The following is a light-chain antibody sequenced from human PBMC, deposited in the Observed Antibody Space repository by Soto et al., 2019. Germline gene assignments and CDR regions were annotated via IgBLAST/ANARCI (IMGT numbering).Light chain of an antibody. CDR1: QSVSSSY. V-gene: IGKV3-20*01. Sequence: EIVLTQSPGTLSLSPGERATLSCRASQSVSSSYVAWYQQKPGQPPRFLIYGASTRATGIPDRVSGSGSGTDFTLTISRLEPEDFAVYYCHQYGSSPYTFGQGTKLEIK. J-gene: IGKJ2*01. CDR3: HQYGSSPYT. CDR2: GAS.